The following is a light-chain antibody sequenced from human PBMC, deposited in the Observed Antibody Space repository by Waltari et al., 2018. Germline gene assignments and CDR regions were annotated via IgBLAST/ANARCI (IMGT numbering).Light chain of an antibody. Sequence: AIQLTQSPSSLSASVGDRVTITCRASQGFRSTVAGYQQQPGKAPKVLIYDASSLESGVPSRFSGSGSGTDFTITIGSLQPEDFATYYCQQFNSYPHTFGQGTKLEIK. V-gene: IGKV1-13*02. CDR2: DAS. CDR1: QGFRST. J-gene: IGKJ2*01. CDR3: QQFNSYPHT.